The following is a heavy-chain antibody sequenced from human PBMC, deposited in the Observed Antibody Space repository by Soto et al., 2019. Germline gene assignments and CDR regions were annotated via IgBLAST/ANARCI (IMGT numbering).Heavy chain of an antibody. J-gene: IGHJ4*02. V-gene: IGHV3-21*01. CDR3: VGFMITSDSSGPFDY. CDR2: ISSSSSYI. CDR1: GFTFSSYS. Sequence: PGGSLRLSCAASGFTFSSYSMNWVRQAPGKGLEWVSSISSSSSYIYYADSVKGRFTISRDNAKNSLYLQMNSLRAEDTAVYYCVGFMITSDSSGPFDYWGQGTLVTVSS. D-gene: IGHD3-22*01.